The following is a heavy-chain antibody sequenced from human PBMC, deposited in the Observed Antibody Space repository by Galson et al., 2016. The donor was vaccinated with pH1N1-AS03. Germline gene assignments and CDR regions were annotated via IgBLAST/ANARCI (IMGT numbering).Heavy chain of an antibody. CDR1: GFTLSSYW. CDR3: VRAVATAGSF. Sequence: SLRLSCAASGFTLSSYWVNWVRQAPGKGLEWVANINQYGNVTYYVDSVKGRFTVSRDNATNSVYLQMNSLRAEDTAVYYCVRAVATAGSFWGQGTLVVVSS. V-gene: IGHV3-7*04. CDR2: INQYGNVT. D-gene: IGHD6-13*01. J-gene: IGHJ4*02.